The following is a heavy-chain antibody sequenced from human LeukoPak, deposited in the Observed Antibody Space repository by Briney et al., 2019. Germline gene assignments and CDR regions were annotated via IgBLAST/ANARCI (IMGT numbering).Heavy chain of an antibody. J-gene: IGHJ6*03. CDR3: TRDSLYWSSTSCYPNYYYYYYMDV. V-gene: IGHV1-2*02. Sequence: GASVKVSCKGSGYTFTCYYMHLVRQAPGQGLEWVGGINPNSGGTNYAQKFQGRVTMTRDTSISTAYMELSRLRSDDTAVYYCTRDSLYWSSTSCYPNYYYYYYMDVWGKGTTVTVSS. CDR1: GYTFTCYY. CDR2: INPNSGGT. D-gene: IGHD2-2*01.